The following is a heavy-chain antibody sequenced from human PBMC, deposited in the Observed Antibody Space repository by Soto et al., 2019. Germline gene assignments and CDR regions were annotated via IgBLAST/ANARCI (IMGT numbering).Heavy chain of an antibody. J-gene: IGHJ6*02. V-gene: IGHV3-30*18. D-gene: IGHD3-3*01. CDR2: ISYDGSNK. CDR3: AKARYDFWSGYPGAPYYYGMDV. CDR1: GFTFSSYG. Sequence: GGSLRLSCAASGFTFSSYGMHWVRQAPGKGLEWVAVISYDGSNKYYADSVKGRFTISRDNSKNTLYLQMNSLRAEDTAVYYCAKARYDFWSGYPGAPYYYGMDVRGQGTTVTVSS.